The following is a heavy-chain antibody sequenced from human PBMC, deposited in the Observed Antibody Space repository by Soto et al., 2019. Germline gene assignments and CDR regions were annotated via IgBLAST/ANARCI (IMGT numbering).Heavy chain of an antibody. Sequence: QVQLVQSGAEVKKPGASVKVSCKASGYTFTSYYMYWVRQAPGQGLEWMGIINPSGGSTSYAQKFQGRVTMTRDTSTSTVYMELSSLRSEDTAVYYCARVYCSGGSCYGIDYWGQGTLVTVSS. V-gene: IGHV1-46*01. D-gene: IGHD2-15*01. CDR3: ARVYCSGGSCYGIDY. CDR2: INPSGGST. CDR1: GYTFTSYY. J-gene: IGHJ4*02.